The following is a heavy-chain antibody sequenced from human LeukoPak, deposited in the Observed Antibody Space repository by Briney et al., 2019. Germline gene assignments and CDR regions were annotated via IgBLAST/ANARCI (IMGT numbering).Heavy chain of an antibody. CDR1: GYTFTSYD. J-gene: IGHJ4*02. Sequence: ASVKVSCRASGYTFTSYDINWVRQATGQGLEWMGWMNPNSGNTGYAQKFQGRVTMTRNTSISTAYMELSSLRSKDTAVYYCARQYSGYDLADDHWGQGTLVTVSS. CDR3: ARQYSGYDLADDH. D-gene: IGHD5-12*01. CDR2: MNPNSGNT. V-gene: IGHV1-8*01.